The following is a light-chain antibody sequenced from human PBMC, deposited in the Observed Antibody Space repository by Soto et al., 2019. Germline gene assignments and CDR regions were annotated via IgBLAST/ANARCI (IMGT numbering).Light chain of an antibody. CDR3: QQFTTYPHT. CDR1: QDINSA. V-gene: IGKV1-13*02. J-gene: IGKJ3*01. CDR2: DAS. Sequence: AIQLTQSPSSLSASVGDRVTITCRPSQDINSALAWYQQKPGKAPNLLIYDASILESGVPSRFSGSGSGTDFTLTISSLQPEDFATYDCQQFTTYPHTFGPGTKVRIK.